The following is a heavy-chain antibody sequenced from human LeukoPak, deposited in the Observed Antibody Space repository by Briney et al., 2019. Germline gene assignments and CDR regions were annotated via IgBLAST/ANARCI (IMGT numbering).Heavy chain of an antibody. V-gene: IGHV4-39*01. CDR1: GDSISSSSYY. D-gene: IGHD6-13*01. CDR2: IYYSGST. CDR3: ARREGYSSSWGSYNWFDP. J-gene: IGHJ5*02. Sequence: SETLSLTCTLSGDSISSSSYYWGWIRQPPGKGLEWIGSIYYSGSTYYNPSLKSRVTISVDTSKNQFSLKLSSVTAADTAVYYCARREGYSSSWGSYNWFDPWGQGTLVTVSS.